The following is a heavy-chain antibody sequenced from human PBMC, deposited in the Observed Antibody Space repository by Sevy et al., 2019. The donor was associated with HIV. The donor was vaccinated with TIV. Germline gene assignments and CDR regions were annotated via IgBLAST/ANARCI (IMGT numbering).Heavy chain of an antibody. J-gene: IGHJ4*02. D-gene: IGHD3-10*01. Sequence: SETLSLTCTVSGGSISGYYWSWIRQPAGKGLEWIGRMYSSGSTNYNPSLKSRVTMSVDTSTNQFSLKLSSVTAADTAVYYCAGPYGSGSYNXWGQGTLVTVSS. CDR1: GGSISGYY. V-gene: IGHV4-4*07. CDR2: MYSSGST. CDR3: AGPYGSGSYNX.